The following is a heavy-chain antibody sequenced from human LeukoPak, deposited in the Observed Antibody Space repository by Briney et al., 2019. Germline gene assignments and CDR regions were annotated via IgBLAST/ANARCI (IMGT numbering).Heavy chain of an antibody. CDR1: GYSFTTYW. CDR2: IYPGDSDT. V-gene: IGHV5-51*01. D-gene: IGHD6-19*01. Sequence: GESLKISCKGSGYSFTTYWVGWVRQMPGKGLEWMGIIYPGDSDTRYSPSFQGQVTISADKSISTAYLQWSSLKASDTAMYYCARTGFIAVASNGMDVWGQGTTVTVSS. CDR3: ARTGFIAVASNGMDV. J-gene: IGHJ6*02.